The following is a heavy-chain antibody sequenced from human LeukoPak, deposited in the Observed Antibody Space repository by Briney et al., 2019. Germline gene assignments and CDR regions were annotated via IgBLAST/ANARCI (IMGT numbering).Heavy chain of an antibody. V-gene: IGHV3-23*01. J-gene: IGHJ4*02. CDR2: ISGSGGST. CDR3: AKDGRYFDWLFDY. CDR1: GFTFSSYA. D-gene: IGHD3-9*01. Sequence: GGSLRLSCAASGFTFSSYAMSWVRQAPGKGLEWVSAISGSGGSTYYADSVKGRFTISRDNSKNTLYLQMNSLRAEGTAVYYCAKDGRYFDWLFDYWGQGTLVTVSS.